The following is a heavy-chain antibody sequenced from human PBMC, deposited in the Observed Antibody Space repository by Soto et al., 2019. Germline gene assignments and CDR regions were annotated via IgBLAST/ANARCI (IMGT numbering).Heavy chain of an antibody. J-gene: IGHJ3*02. CDR3: AREGGITIFGSHAFDI. Sequence: QVQLVQSGAEVKKPGSSVKVSCKASGCTFSSYAISWVRQAPGQGLEWMGGIIPIFGTANYAQKFQGRVTITADKSTSTAYMELSSLRSEDTAVYYCAREGGITIFGSHAFDIWGQGTMVTVSS. CDR2: IIPIFGTA. CDR1: GCTFSSYA. D-gene: IGHD3-3*01. V-gene: IGHV1-69*06.